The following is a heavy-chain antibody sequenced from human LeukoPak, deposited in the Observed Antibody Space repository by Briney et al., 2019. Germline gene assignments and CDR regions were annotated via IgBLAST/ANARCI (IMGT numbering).Heavy chain of an antibody. CDR1: GFTFSSYA. D-gene: IGHD5-24*01. J-gene: IGHJ4*02. CDR2: ISGSGGST. V-gene: IGHV3-23*01. Sequence: PGGSLRLSCAASGFTFSSYAMSWVRQAPGKGLEWVSAISGSGGSTYYADSVTGRCTISSDKSKKKLYLQMNSLRAEDTAVYYFAKDRDGTPGDYFDYWGQGTLVTVSP. CDR3: AKDRDGTPGDYFDY.